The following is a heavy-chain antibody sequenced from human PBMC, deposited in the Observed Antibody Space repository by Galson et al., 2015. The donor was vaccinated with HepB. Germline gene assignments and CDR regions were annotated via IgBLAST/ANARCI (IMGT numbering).Heavy chain of an antibody. CDR3: AKDRGDYSNPPYYYYYFMDV. CDR2: ISYDGSNK. CDR1: GFTISNYG. J-gene: IGHJ6*02. Sequence: SLRLSCAASGFTISNYGMHWVRQAPGKGLEWVALISYDGSNKYFADSVKGRFTISRDNSTNTLYLQMNSLRAEDTAVYYCAKDRGDYSNPPYYYYYFMDVWGQGTTVTVSS. D-gene: IGHD4-11*01. V-gene: IGHV3-30*18.